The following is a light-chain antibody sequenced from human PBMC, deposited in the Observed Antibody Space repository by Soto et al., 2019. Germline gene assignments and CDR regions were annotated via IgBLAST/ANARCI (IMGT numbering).Light chain of an antibody. V-gene: IGLV1-40*01. Sequence: QSVLTQPPSVSGAXXXXXTISCTGSSSNIGAGYDVHWYQQLPGTAPKLLIYGNSNRPSGVPDRFSGSKSGTSASLAITGLQAEDEADYYCQSYDSSLSGYVFGTGTKLTVL. CDR2: GNS. CDR1: SSNIGAGYD. J-gene: IGLJ1*01. CDR3: QSYDSSLSGYV.